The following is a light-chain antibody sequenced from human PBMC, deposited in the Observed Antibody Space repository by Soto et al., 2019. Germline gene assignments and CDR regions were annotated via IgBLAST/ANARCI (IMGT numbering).Light chain of an antibody. J-gene: IGKJ1*01. Sequence: EIVLTQSPATLSLYTGERATLSCRASQSISRTYLAWYQQKPVQAPRLLIYATSSRATGIPDRFSGSGSGTDFTLTISRLEPEDFAVYYCQQYGRSGTFGQGTKVDIK. V-gene: IGKV3-20*01. CDR1: QSISRTY. CDR2: ATS. CDR3: QQYGRSGT.